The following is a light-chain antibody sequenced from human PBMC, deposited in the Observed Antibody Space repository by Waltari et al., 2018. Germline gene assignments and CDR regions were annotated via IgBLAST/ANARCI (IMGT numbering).Light chain of an antibody. J-gene: IGKJ3*01. CDR3: QQSYTTPWEIT. CDR2: AAS. CDR1: QSINIY. V-gene: IGKV1-39*01. Sequence: DIQMTQSPSSLSASVGDTVTITCRASQSINIYLNWYQQKPGKAPKLLIYAASSLQSGVPSRFSGSGSGTDFTLTITNLQPQDSATYYCQQSYTTPWEITFGPGTKVDLK.